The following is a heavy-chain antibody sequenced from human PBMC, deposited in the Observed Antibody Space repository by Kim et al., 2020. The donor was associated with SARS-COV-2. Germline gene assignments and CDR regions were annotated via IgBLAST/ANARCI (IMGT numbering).Heavy chain of an antibody. Sequence: ASVKVSCKASGYTFTSYYMHWVRQAPGQGLEWMGIINPSGGSTSYAQKFQGRVTMTRDTSTSTVYMELSSLRSEDTAVYYCARPRIAVAGVTPFDPWGQGTLDTVSS. V-gene: IGHV1-46*01. CDR2: INPSGGST. J-gene: IGHJ5*02. CDR1: GYTFTSYY. D-gene: IGHD6-19*01. CDR3: ARPRIAVAGVTPFDP.